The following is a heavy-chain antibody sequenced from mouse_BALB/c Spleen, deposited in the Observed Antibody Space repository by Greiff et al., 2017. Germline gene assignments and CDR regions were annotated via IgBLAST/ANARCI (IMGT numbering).Heavy chain of an antibody. V-gene: IGHV1-87*01. CDR3: ARSYYYGSSQYYYAMDY. J-gene: IGHJ4*01. CDR2: IYPGDGDT. D-gene: IGHD1-1*01. CDR1: GYTFTSYW. Sequence: VKLQESGAELARPGASVKLSCKASGYTFTSYWMQWVKQRPGQGLEWIGAIYPGDGDTRYTQKFKGKATLTADKSSSTAYMQLSSLASEDSAVYYCARSYYYGSSQYYYAMDYWGQGTSVTVSS.